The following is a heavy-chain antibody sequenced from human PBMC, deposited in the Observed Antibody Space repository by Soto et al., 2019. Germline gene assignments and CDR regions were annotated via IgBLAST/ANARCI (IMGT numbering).Heavy chain of an antibody. CDR3: ARDLTEGGPWFLNYYYYYGMDV. J-gene: IGHJ6*02. D-gene: IGHD3-10*01. V-gene: IGHV3-33*01. CDR1: GFTFSSYG. CDR2: IWYDGSNK. Sequence: PGGSLRLSCAASGFTFSSYGMHWVRLAPGKGLEWVAVIWYDGSNKYYADSVKGRFTISRDNSKNTLYLQMNSLRAEDTAVYYCARDLTEGGPWFLNYYYYYGMDVWGQGTTVTVSS.